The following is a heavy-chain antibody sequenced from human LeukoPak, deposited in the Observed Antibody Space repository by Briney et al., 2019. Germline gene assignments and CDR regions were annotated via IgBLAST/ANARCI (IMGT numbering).Heavy chain of an antibody. J-gene: IGHJ5*02. CDR3: ARDIVDGQNPGNRFDP. Sequence: SETLSLTCTVSGGSISSYYWSWIRQPAGKGLEWIGRIYTSGSTNYNPSLKSRVTISVDTSKNQFSLKLSSVTAADTAIYYCARDIVDGQNPGNRFDPWGQGTLVTVSS. CDR1: GGSISSYY. D-gene: IGHD2-15*01. V-gene: IGHV4-4*07. CDR2: IYTSGST.